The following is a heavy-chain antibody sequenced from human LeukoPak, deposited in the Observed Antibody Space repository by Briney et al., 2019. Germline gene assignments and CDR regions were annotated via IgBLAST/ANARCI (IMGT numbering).Heavy chain of an antibody. V-gene: IGHV4-4*07. Sequence: PSETLSLTCTVSGGSISSYYWSWIRQPAGKGLEWIGRIYTSGSTNYNPTLKSRVTMSVDTSKNQFSLKLSSVTAADTAVYYCAREARGYSYGYDYYYGMDVWGQGTTVTVSS. D-gene: IGHD5-18*01. J-gene: IGHJ6*02. CDR3: AREARGYSYGYDYYYGMDV. CDR2: IYTSGST. CDR1: GGSISSYY.